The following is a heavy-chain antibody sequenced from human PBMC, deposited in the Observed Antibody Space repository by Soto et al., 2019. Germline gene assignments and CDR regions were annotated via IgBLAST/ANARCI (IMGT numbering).Heavy chain of an antibody. V-gene: IGHV3-48*02. CDR1: GFTFSSYS. CDR3: SRGSSSWAYYFDF. Sequence: EVHLVESGGGLVQPGGSLRLSCAASGFTFSSYSLNWVRQAPGKGLEWVSYITSSGTTVYYADSVRGRFTISRDNAKNSLYLQMNTLRDDDAAVYYCSRGSSSWAYYFDFWCPGTLVTVSS. J-gene: IGHJ4*02. CDR2: ITSSGTTV. D-gene: IGHD6-13*01.